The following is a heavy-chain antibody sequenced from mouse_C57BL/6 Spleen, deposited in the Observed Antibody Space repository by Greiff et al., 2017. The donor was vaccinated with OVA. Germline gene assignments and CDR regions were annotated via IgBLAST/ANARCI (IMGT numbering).Heavy chain of an antibody. J-gene: IGHJ3*01. CDR3: TRLYYYGSSPFAY. V-gene: IGHV1-15*01. CDR2: IDPETGGT. CDR1: GYTFTDYE. Sequence: VQLQQSGAELVRPGASVTLSCKASGYTFTDYEMHWVKQTPVHGLEWIGAIDPETGGTAYNQKFKGKAILTADKSSSTAYMELRSLTSEDSAVYYCTRLYYYGSSPFAYWGQGTLVTVSA. D-gene: IGHD1-1*01.